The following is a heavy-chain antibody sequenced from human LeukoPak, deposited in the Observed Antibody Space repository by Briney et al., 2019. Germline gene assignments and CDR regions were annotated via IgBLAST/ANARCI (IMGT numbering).Heavy chain of an antibody. J-gene: IGHJ4*02. Sequence: GESLRISCKGSGYTFTYWIAWVRQMPGKGLEWMGSIYPGDSDTRYSPSFQGQVTISVDKSTSTAYLQWSSLKASDTAMYYCARQDGGGLYYFDYWGQGTLVTVSS. V-gene: IGHV5-51*01. CDR1: GYTFTYW. CDR3: ARQDGGGLYYFDY. CDR2: IYPGDSDT. D-gene: IGHD4-23*01.